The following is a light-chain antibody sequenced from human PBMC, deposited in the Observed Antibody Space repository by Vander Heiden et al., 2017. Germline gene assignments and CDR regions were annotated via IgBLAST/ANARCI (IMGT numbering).Light chain of an antibody. CDR2: DAS. V-gene: IGKV3-11*01. Sequence: EIALTQSPATLSLSPGERATLACRASHSVSSYLAWYQHKPGQAPRLLIYDASNRATVIPARFRGSESGPDFALTISSLAPEDFALYYCQQRSNWPPLTFGGGTKVEIK. CDR3: QQRSNWPPLT. CDR1: HSVSSY. J-gene: IGKJ4*01.